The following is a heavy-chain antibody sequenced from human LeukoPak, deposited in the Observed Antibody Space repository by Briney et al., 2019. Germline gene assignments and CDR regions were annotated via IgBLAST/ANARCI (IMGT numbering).Heavy chain of an antibody. CDR1: GFTFSRYW. CDR2: IKEDGSEK. Sequence: GGSLRLSCAASGFTSSGFTFSRYWMSWVRQAPGKGLEWVANIKEDGSEKYYVDSVKGRFTISRDNAKNSLYMEMNSLRAEDTAVYYCARVSGGKPCDYWGQGILVTVSS. D-gene: IGHD4-23*01. V-gene: IGHV3-7*03. CDR3: ARVSGGKPCDY. J-gene: IGHJ4*02.